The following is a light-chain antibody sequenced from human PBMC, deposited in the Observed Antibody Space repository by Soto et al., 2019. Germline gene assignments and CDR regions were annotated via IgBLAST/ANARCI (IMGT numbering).Light chain of an antibody. V-gene: IGLV2-14*01. CDR2: EVS. Sequence: QSSLTQPASVSGSPGQSITIPCTGTSSDVGGYNYVSRYQQHPGKSPKLIIYEVSNRPSGVSNRFYGSKSGDTASLTISGLHDEDEADYFCSPYTSTTXLYVLGTGTKVXV. CDR1: SSDVGGYNY. CDR3: SPYTSTTXLYV. J-gene: IGLJ1*01.